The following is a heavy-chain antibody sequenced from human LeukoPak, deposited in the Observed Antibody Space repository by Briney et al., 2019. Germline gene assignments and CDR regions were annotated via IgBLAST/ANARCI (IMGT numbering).Heavy chain of an antibody. CDR3: ARPYYYDSSGYYYVGWFDP. Sequence: PSQTLSLTCTVSGGSISSGSYYWSWIRQPAGKGLEWIGRIYTSGSTNYNPSLKSRVTISVDTSKNQFSLKLSSVTAADTAVYYCARPYYYDSSGYYYVGWFDPWGQGTLVTVSS. V-gene: IGHV4-61*02. CDR2: IYTSGST. CDR1: GGSISSGSYY. D-gene: IGHD3-22*01. J-gene: IGHJ5*02.